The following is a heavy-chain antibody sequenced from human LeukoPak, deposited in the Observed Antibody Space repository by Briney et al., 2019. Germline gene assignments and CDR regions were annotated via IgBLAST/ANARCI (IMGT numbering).Heavy chain of an antibody. V-gene: IGHV3-21*01. CDR3: ARECMDTTMVDAFDI. CDR2: ISSSSNYI. CDR1: GFTFSDYI. Sequence: KSRGSLRLSCAASGFTFSDYIMNWVRQAPGKGLEWVSYISSSSNYIYYADSVKGRFTISRDNAKNSLYLQMNSLRAEDTAVYYCARECMDTTMVDAFDIWGQGTMVTVSS. J-gene: IGHJ3*02. D-gene: IGHD5-18*01.